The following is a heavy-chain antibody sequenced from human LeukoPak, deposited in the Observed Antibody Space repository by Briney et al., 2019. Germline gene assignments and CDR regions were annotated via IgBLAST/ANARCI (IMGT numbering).Heavy chain of an antibody. CDR2: INHNGST. Sequence: SETLSLTCAVYGGSFSGYYWSWIRQPPGKGLEWIGEINHNGSTNYNPSLKSRVTISVDTSKNQFSLKLSSVTAADTAVYYCRSYGYEVDYWGQGTLVTVSS. CDR1: GGSFSGYY. J-gene: IGHJ4*02. D-gene: IGHD5-18*01. CDR3: RSYGYEVDY. V-gene: IGHV4-34*01.